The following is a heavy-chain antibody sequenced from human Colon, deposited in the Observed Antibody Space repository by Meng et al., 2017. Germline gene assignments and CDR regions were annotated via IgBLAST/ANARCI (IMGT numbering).Heavy chain of an antibody. CDR3: ARYGPYWYFDL. CDR1: VGFINTHY. Sequence: QVQLQESGPGLVKPSETLSLTCTVSVGFINTHYWSWIRQPPGKGLELIGYISYSGSTYYSPSLRSRVTISVDTSKNQFSVRLSSVTTADTAVYYCARYGPYWYFDLWGRGTLVTVPS. D-gene: IGHD2-21*01. CDR2: ISYSGST. V-gene: IGHV4-59*11. J-gene: IGHJ2*01.